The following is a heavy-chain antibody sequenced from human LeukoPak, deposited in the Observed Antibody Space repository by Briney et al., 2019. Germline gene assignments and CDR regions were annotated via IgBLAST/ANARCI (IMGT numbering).Heavy chain of an antibody. CDR1: GYTLTSYD. CDR2: MNPNSGNT. V-gene: IGHV1-8*01. CDR3: AKRRGCSGGSCYSGPYYMDV. D-gene: IGHD2-15*01. J-gene: IGHJ6*03. Sequence: ASVKVSCKASGYTLTSYDINWVRQATGQGLEWMGWMNPNSGNTGYAQKLQGRVTMTRNTSISTAYMELSSLRSEDTAVYYCAKRRGCSGGSCYSGPYYMDVWGKGTTVTVSS.